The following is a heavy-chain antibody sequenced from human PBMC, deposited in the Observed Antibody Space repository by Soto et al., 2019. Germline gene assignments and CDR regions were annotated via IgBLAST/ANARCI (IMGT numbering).Heavy chain of an antibody. CDR2: IYYSGST. CDR1: GGSISSYY. V-gene: IGHV4-59*01. D-gene: IGHD6-19*01. CDR3: ARGSSSGWYEAFDI. J-gene: IGHJ3*02. Sequence: QVQLQKSGPGLVKPSETLSLTCTVSGGSISSYYWSWIRQPPGKGLEWIGYIYYSGSTNYNPSLKSRVTISVDTSKNQFSLKLSSVTAADTAVYYCARGSSSGWYEAFDIWGQGTMVTVSS.